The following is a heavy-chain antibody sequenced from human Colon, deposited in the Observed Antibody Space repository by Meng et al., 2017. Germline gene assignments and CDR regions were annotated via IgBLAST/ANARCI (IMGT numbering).Heavy chain of an antibody. V-gene: IGHV4-31*03. CDR1: GASFTSAGYY. Sequence: QVRLQESGPGLGKPSQTLSPTCTVSGASFTSAGYYWTWIRQRPGKGLEWIGYIYYTGSSYYNPSLKSRLTISVDRSKSLFSLNLTSVTAADTAMYFCARDGPGKRLSSWGPGKLVTVSS. J-gene: IGHJ5*02. CDR2: IYYTGSS. CDR3: ARDGPGKRLSS.